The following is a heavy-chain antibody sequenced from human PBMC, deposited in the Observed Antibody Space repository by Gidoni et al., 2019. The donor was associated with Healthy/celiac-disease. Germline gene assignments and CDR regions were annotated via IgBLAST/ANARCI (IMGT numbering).Heavy chain of an antibody. Sequence: QLQLQESGPGLVKPSETLSLPCTVSGGSISSSSYYWGWIRQPPGKGLEWIGSVDYSVSTYYNPSLKSRVTISVDTSKNQFSLKLSSVTAADTAVYYCARQVVTATNWFDPWGQGTLVTVSS. CDR1: GGSISSSSYY. J-gene: IGHJ5*02. CDR2: VDYSVST. CDR3: ARQVVTATNWFDP. V-gene: IGHV4-39*01. D-gene: IGHD2-21*02.